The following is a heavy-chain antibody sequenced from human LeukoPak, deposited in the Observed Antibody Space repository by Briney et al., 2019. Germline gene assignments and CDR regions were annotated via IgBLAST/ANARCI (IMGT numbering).Heavy chain of an antibody. CDR3: ARRPRSYGSGSYWVY. V-gene: IGHV5-10-1*01. CDR1: GYTFTSYW. D-gene: IGHD3-10*01. J-gene: IGHJ4*02. CDR2: IDPSDSYA. Sequence: GESLKISFKGSGYTFTSYWITWVRQMPGKGLEWMGRIDPSDSYADYSPSFQGHVTISADKSISTAYLQWSSLKASDTAMYYCARRPRSYGSGSYWVYWGQGTLVTVSS.